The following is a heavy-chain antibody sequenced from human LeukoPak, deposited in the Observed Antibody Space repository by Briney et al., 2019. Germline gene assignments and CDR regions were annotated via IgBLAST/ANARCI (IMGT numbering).Heavy chain of an antibody. D-gene: IGHD6-19*01. CDR3: ARGRIAVAGTYIPSNWGPQLYYMDV. Sequence: PSETLSLTCTVSGDSISSSSYYWGWIRQPPGKGLEWIGSIYYSGSTYYNPSLKSRVTISVDTSKNQFSLKLSSVTAADTAVYYCARGRIAVAGTYIPSNWGPQLYYMDVWGKGTTVTVSS. V-gene: IGHV4-39*07. CDR2: IYYSGST. CDR1: GDSISSSSYY. J-gene: IGHJ6*03.